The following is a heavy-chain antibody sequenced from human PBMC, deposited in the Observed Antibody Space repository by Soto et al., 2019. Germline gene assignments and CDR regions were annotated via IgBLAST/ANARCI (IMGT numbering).Heavy chain of an antibody. V-gene: IGHV4-4*02. CDR3: AKIPRVVVDEKWLDP. J-gene: IGHJ5*02. CDR2: IYHSCST. D-gene: IGHD2-2*01. CDR1: VFSIISINC. Sequence: SETLSLTCSCSVFSIISINCCIWVRHPPGNGLEWIVEIYHSCSTNYNPSLKSRVTISVDKSKNQFSLKLSSVTAADKAVYDCAKIPRVVVDEKWLDPWGAGHLVTVS.